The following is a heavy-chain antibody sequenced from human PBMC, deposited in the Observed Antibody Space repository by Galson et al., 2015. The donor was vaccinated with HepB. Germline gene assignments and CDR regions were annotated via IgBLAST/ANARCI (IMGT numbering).Heavy chain of an antibody. CDR1: GFTFSRYS. D-gene: IGHD4-17*01. V-gene: IGHV3-48*01. J-gene: IGHJ3*01. CDR3: VRVAYGEYERGLDF. CDR2: ITSSSSII. Sequence: SLRLSCAASGFTFSRYSMHWVRQAPGKGPEWISYITSSSSIIYYSDSVKGRFTISRDNAKSSLYLQMNSLRVEDTAVYYCVRVAYGEYERGLDFWGQGTMVTVSS.